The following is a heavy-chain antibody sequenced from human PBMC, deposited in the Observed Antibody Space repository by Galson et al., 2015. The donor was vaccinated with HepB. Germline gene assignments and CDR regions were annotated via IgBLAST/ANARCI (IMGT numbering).Heavy chain of an antibody. CDR2: IIPILGIA. CDR1: GGTFSSYA. D-gene: IGHD5-12*01. Sequence: SVKVSCKASGGTFSSYAISWVRQAPGQGLEWMGRIIPILGIANYAQKFQGRVTITADKSTSTAYMELSSLRSEDTAVYYCARDRKRGGPDIVATRGYWFDPWGQGTLVTVSS. CDR3: ARDRKRGGPDIVATRGYWFDP. J-gene: IGHJ5*02. V-gene: IGHV1-69*04.